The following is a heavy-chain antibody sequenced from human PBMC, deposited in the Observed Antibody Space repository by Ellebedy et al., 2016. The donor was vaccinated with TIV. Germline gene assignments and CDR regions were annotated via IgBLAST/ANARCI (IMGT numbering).Heavy chain of an antibody. CDR3: ANLGGIAAAGTNGVAFDI. D-gene: IGHD6-13*01. J-gene: IGHJ3*02. Sequence: GESLKISCAASGFTFSSYGMHWVRQAPGKGLEWVAVISYDGSNKYYADSVKGRFTISRDNSKNTLYLQMNSLTAEDTAVYYCANLGGIAAAGTNGVAFDIWGQGTMVTVSS. V-gene: IGHV3-30*18. CDR2: ISYDGSNK. CDR1: GFTFSSYG.